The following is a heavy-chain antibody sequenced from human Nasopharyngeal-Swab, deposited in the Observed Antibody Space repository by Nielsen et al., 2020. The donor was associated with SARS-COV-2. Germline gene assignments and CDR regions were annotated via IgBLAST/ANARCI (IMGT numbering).Heavy chain of an antibody. J-gene: IGHJ5*02. CDR2: ISGSGGST. D-gene: IGHD3-10*01. Sequence: WIRQPPGKGLEWVSAISGSGGSTYYADSVKGRFTISRDNSKNTLYLQMNSLRAEDTAVYYCAKSGWFDPWGQGTLVTVSS. V-gene: IGHV3-23*01. CDR3: AKSGWFDP.